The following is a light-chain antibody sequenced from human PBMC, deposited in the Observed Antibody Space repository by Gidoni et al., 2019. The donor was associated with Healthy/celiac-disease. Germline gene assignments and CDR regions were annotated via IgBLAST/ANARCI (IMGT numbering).Light chain of an antibody. CDR3: QQRSNWPPT. Sequence: EIVLTQSPATLSLSPGERATLSCRASQSVSSYLALYQQKPGQAPRLLIYDASNRATGIPARFSGSGSGTDFTLTISSLEPADFAVYYCQQRSNWPPTFGQGTKLEIK. V-gene: IGKV3-11*01. CDR1: QSVSSY. J-gene: IGKJ2*01. CDR2: DAS.